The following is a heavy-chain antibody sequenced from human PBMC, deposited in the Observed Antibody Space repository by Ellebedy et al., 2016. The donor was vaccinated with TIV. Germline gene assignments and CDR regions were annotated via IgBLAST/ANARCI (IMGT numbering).Heavy chain of an antibody. CDR3: ARGDSSKWESYYFYGLDV. V-gene: IGHV4-61*08. CDR2: FYHIGNT. Sequence: MPSETLSLTCTVSGASVSSGGYFWSWIRQPPGKGLEWIGYFYHIGNTNYSPSLKSRVTISVDTSKNQFSLRLSSVTAADTAVYFCARGDSSKWESYYFYGLDVWGQGTPVTVSS. J-gene: IGHJ6*02. CDR1: GASVSSGGYF. D-gene: IGHD3-22*01.